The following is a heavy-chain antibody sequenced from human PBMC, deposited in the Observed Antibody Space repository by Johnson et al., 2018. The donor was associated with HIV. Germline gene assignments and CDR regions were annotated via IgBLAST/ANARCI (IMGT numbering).Heavy chain of an antibody. CDR1: GFTFSSYG. CDR2: ISYDGSNK. J-gene: IGHJ3*02. V-gene: IGHV3-30*18. Sequence: QMLLVESGGGVVQPGRSLRLSCAASGFTFSSYGMHWVRQAPGKGLEWVAAISYDGSNKYYADSVKGRFTISRDNSKNTLYLQMNSLRAEDTAVYYCAKDRDYYGSGSPADAFDIWGQGTMVTVSS. D-gene: IGHD3-10*01. CDR3: AKDRDYYGSGSPADAFDI.